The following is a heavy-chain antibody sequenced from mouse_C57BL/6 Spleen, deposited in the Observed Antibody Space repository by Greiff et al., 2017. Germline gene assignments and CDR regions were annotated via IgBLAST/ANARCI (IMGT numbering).Heavy chain of an antibody. V-gene: IGHV1-50*01. J-gene: IGHJ1*03. CDR1: GYTFTSSW. D-gene: IGHD1-1*01. CDR2: IDPSDSYT. CDR3: ARRSYKWYFDV. Sequence: QVQLQQPGAELVKPGASVKLSCKASGYTFTSSWMQWVKQRPGQGLEWIGEIDPSDSYTNYNQKFKGKATWTVDTSSSTAYMQLSSLTSEDSAVYYCARRSYKWYFDVWGTGTTVTVSS.